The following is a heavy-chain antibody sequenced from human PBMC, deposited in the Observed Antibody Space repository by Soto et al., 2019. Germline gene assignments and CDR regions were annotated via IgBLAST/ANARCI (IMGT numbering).Heavy chain of an antibody. D-gene: IGHD4-17*01. J-gene: IGHJ5*02. CDR3: ARNVDYFDP. Sequence: QVQLVQSGAEVKKPGASVKVSCKASGYTFTRYAMHWVRQAPGQGLELMGWINTGNGNTHYSQKFQGRVTFTRDASATTAYMELSSLTSEDTAVYYCARNVDYFDPWGQGTLVTVSS. V-gene: IGHV1-3*04. CDR2: INTGNGNT. CDR1: GYTFTRYA.